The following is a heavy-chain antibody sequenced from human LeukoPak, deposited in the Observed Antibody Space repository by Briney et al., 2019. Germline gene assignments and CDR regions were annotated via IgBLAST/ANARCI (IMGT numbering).Heavy chain of an antibody. J-gene: IGHJ4*02. V-gene: IGHV1-46*01. CDR1: GYTFTSYY. Sequence: ASVKVSCKASGYTFTSYYMHWVRQAPGQGLEWMGIINPSGGSTSYAQKFQGRVTMTRDMSASTVYMELSSLRSEDTAVYYCARYYGRTYYYGSGTHGPGYYFDYWGQGTLVTVSS. CDR3: ARYYGRTYYYGSGTHGPGYYFDY. D-gene: IGHD3-10*01. CDR2: INPSGGST.